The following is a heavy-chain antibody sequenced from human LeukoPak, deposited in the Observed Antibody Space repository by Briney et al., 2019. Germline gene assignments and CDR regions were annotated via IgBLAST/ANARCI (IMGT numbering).Heavy chain of an antibody. V-gene: IGHV3-7*04. D-gene: IGHD3/OR15-3a*01. CDR1: GFXFSSYW. CDR2: IKQDGSEK. Sequence: PGGSLRLSCAASGFXFSSYWMSWVRQAPGKGLEWVANIKQDGSEKHYVDSVKGRFTISRDNAKNSLYLQMNSLRAEDSAVYYCARDADWFNLDYWGQGTLVTVSS. J-gene: IGHJ4*02. CDR3: ARDADWFNLDY.